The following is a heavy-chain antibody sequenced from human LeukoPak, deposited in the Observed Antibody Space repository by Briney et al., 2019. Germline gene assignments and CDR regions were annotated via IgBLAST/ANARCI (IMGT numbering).Heavy chain of an antibody. CDR2: INHSGST. J-gene: IGHJ4*02. CDR3: ARRRYDASGYYPSRGRYFDY. Sequence: SETLSLTCAVYGGSFSGYYWSWVRQPPEKGLEWFGEINHSGSTNYNPSLKSRVTISVDTSKNQFSLALTSVTAADTAVYYCARRRYDASGYYPSRGRYFDYWGQGTLVTVSS. V-gene: IGHV4-34*01. CDR1: GGSFSGYY. D-gene: IGHD3-22*01.